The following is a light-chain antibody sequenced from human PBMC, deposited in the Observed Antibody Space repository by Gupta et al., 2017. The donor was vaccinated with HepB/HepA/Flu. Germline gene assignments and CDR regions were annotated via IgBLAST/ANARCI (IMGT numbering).Light chain of an antibody. V-gene: IGLV3-25*02. CDR1: ALPKQY. CDR2: KDR. J-gene: IGLJ1*01. CDR3: QSADSRGTYYV. Sequence: SYELTQPPSVSVSPGQTARITCSGDALPKQYAYWYQQKPGQAPVMVIYKDRERPSGIPERFSGSRSGTTVTLTISGVQAEEEADYYCQSADSRGTYYVCGKGTKVTVL.